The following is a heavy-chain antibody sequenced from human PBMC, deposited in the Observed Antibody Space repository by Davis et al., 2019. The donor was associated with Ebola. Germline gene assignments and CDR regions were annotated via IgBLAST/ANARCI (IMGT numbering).Heavy chain of an antibody. CDR2: ISSSSSTI. V-gene: IGHV3-48*04. D-gene: IGHD3-3*01. Sequence: GESLKISCAASGFTFSSYSMNWVRQAPGKGLEWVSYISSSSSTIYYADSVKGRFTISRDNAKNTLYLQMNSLRAEDTAVYYCARDFVTTHYDFWSGYYYYYGMDVWGQGTTVTVSS. CDR1: GFTFSSYS. CDR3: ARDFVTTHYDFWSGYYYYYGMDV. J-gene: IGHJ6*02.